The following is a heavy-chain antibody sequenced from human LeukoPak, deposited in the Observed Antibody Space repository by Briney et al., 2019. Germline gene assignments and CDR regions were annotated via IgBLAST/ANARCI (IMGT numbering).Heavy chain of an antibody. Sequence: GGSLRLSCAASGFTFSTYGMHWVRQAPGKGLEWVALMYYDGSNKYYADSVKGRFSISRDNSRSTLYLQMDSLRTEDTAVYYCARAHSSSWAFFDYWGQGTLVTVSS. CDR3: ARAHSSSWAFFDY. J-gene: IGHJ4*02. D-gene: IGHD6-13*01. CDR1: GFTFSTYG. CDR2: MYYDGSNK. V-gene: IGHV3-33*01.